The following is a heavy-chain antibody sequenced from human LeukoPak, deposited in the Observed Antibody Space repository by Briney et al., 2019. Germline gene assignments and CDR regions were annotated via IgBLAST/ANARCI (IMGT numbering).Heavy chain of an antibody. CDR2: ISSSSSYI. CDR3: ARDSGSGWIDY. Sequence: PGGSLRLSCAASGFTFSSYSMNWVRQAPGKGLEWVSSISSSSSYIYYADSVKGRFTISRDNAKNSPYLQMNSLRAEDTAVYYCARDSGSGWIDYWGQGTLVTVSS. D-gene: IGHD6-19*01. V-gene: IGHV3-21*01. CDR1: GFTFSSYS. J-gene: IGHJ4*02.